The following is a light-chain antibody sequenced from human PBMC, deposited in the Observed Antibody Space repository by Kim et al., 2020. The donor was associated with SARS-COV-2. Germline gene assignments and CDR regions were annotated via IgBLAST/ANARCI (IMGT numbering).Light chain of an antibody. CDR1: SLRSYY. V-gene: IGLV3-19*01. CDR3: NSRDSSGNLV. Sequence: SSELTQDPAVSVALVQTVRITCQGDSLRSYYASWYQQKPGQAPVLVIYGKNNRPSGIPDRFSGSSSGNTASLTITGAQAEDEADYYCNSRDSSGNLVFGGGTQLTVL. CDR2: GKN. J-gene: IGLJ2*01.